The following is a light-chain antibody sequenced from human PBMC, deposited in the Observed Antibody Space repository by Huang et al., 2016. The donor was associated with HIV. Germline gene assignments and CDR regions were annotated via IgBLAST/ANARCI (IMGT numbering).Light chain of an antibody. CDR2: AAS. J-gene: IGKJ3*01. Sequence: DIQMTQSPSSLSASVGDRVTITCRASQSISTYLNWYQQKPGKAPKLLIYAASPLQSGVPSRFSGSGSGTDFTLTISSLQPEDVATYYCQQTYSTLTFGPGTKVDIK. CDR1: QSISTY. CDR3: QQTYSTLT. V-gene: IGKV1-39*01.